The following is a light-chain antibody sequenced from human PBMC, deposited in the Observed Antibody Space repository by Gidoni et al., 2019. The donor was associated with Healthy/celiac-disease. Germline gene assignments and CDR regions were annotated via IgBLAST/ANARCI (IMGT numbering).Light chain of an antibody. CDR2: AAS. CDR1: QGISSY. J-gene: IGKJ2*01. V-gene: IGKV1-9*01. CDR3: QQLNSYLYT. Sequence: DIQFTQSPSFLSASVGDRVTITCRASQGISSYLAWYQHKPGKAPKLLIYAASTLQSGVPSRFSGSGSGTEFTLTISSLQPEDFATYYCQQLNSYLYTFGQGTKLEIK.